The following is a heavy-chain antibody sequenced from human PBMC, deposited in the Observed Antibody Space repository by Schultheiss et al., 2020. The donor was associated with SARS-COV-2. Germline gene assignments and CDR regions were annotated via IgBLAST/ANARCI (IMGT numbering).Heavy chain of an antibody. V-gene: IGHV4-61*08. J-gene: IGHJ6*02. CDR1: GGSISSGGHY. Sequence: SETLSLTCTVSGGSISSGGHYWSWIRQHPGKGLEWIGYIYYSGSTNYNPSLKSRVTISVDTSKNQFSLKLSSVTAADTAVYYCARGGSSGWYGVDYYGMDVWGQGTTVTVSS. D-gene: IGHD6-19*01. CDR2: IYYSGST. CDR3: ARGGSSGWYGVDYYGMDV.